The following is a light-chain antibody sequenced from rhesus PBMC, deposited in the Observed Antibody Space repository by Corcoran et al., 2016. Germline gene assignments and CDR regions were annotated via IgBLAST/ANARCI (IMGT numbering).Light chain of an antibody. CDR2: GAS. CDR1: QSVSSS. J-gene: IGKJ4*01. V-gene: IGKV3-24*04. Sequence: EIVMTQSPATLALSPGERATLSCRASQSVSSSLAWYQQKPGQAPRLLVYGASSRATGIPDRFSGSGDGTECTLTISSLEPEEVGVYFCLQSSNWPLTFGGGTKVELK. CDR3: LQSSNWPLT.